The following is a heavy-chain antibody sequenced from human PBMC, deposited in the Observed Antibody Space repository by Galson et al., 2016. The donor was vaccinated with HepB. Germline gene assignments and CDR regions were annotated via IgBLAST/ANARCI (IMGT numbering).Heavy chain of an antibody. D-gene: IGHD3-10*01. Sequence: SLRLSCAASGFTFSSFAMSWVRRVPGKGLEWVSAISGRGDRIRYAESVKGRFIISRDNSKNTLDVEMKNLRVEDTAVYYCAKEGWFGELLYGHFDFWGQGTLVTGSS. CDR2: ISGRGDRI. V-gene: IGHV3-23*01. J-gene: IGHJ4*02. CDR1: GFTFSSFA. CDR3: AKEGWFGELLYGHFDF.